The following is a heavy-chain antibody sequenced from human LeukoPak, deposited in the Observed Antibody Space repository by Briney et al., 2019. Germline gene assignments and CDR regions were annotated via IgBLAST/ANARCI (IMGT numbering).Heavy chain of an antibody. D-gene: IGHD3-16*01. CDR2: ISGSGGST. V-gene: IGHV3-23*01. CDR1: GFTFSSYA. Sequence: GASLRLSCAASGFTFSSYAMSWVRQAPGKGLEWVSAISGSGGSTYYADSVKGRFTISRDNSKNTLYLQMNSLRAEDTAVYYCANHGGDGPKYDAFDIWGQGTMVTVSS. CDR3: ANHGGDGPKYDAFDI. J-gene: IGHJ3*02.